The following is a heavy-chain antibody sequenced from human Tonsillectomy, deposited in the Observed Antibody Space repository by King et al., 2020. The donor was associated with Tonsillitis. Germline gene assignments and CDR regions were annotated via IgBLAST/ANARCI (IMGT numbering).Heavy chain of an antibody. CDR2: VSYSGST. J-gene: IGHJ5*02. V-gene: IGHV4-59*01. CDR3: ARVSVVGGHTTGFDP. Sequence: LQLQESGPGLVKPSETLSLTCTVSGGSISNFYWSWIRQPPGKGLEWIGSVSYSGSTNFNPSLGSRSTMSVDTSKNQFSLKLTSVTAADTAVYYCARVSVVGGHTTGFDPWGQGTLVTVSS. CDR1: GGSISNFY. D-gene: IGHD2-15*01.